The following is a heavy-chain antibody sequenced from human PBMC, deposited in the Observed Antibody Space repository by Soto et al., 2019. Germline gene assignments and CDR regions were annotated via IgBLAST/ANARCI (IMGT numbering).Heavy chain of an antibody. Sequence: QVQLQQSGPRLARPSGTLSLTCVVSGGSISSTNWWTWVRQTPGKGLEWIGEVYHTGITKYNPCLKNRVTIALDKSNNQSSLNLKSVTAADTAVYYCATLPPRFVVVVLPIPSWGQGTLVTVSS. D-gene: IGHD2-15*01. V-gene: IGHV4-4*02. J-gene: IGHJ4*02. CDR2: VYHTGIT. CDR1: GGSISSTNW. CDR3: ATLPPRFVVVVLPIPS.